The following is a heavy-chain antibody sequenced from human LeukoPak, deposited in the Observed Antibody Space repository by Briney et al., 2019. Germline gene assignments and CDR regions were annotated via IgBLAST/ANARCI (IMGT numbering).Heavy chain of an antibody. J-gene: IGHJ4*02. V-gene: IGHV1-46*01. Sequence: ASVKVSCKASGYTFTSYYMHWVRQAPGQGLEWMGIINPSGGSTSYAQKFQGRVTMTRDMSTSTVYMELSSLRSEDTAVYYCAREDSVTIFAVVIHLFDYWGQGTLVTVSS. CDR1: GYTFTSYY. D-gene: IGHD3-3*01. CDR3: AREDSVTIFAVVIHLFDY. CDR2: INPSGGST.